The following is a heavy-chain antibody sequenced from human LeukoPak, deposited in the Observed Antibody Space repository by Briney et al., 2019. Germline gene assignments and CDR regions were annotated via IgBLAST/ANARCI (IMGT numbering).Heavy chain of an antibody. CDR1: GYTFTSYY. D-gene: IGHD1-14*01. J-gene: IGHJ3*02. Sequence: ASVKVSCKASGYTFTSYYMHWVRQAPGQGLEWMGIINPSGGSTSYAQKFQGRVTMARDTSTSTVYMELSSLRSEDTAVYYCARISGGRAFDIWGQGTMVTVSS. V-gene: IGHV1-46*01. CDR3: ARISGGRAFDI. CDR2: INPSGGST.